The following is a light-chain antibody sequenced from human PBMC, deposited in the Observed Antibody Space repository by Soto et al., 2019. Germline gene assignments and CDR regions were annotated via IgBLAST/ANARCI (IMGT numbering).Light chain of an antibody. CDR2: DAS. V-gene: IGKV3-20*01. Sequence: EIVLTQSPGTLPLSPGERATLSCRASQSVSSSSLAWYQQKRGQAPRLLIHDASSRATGIPDRFSGSGSGTDFTLTISRLEPEDFEVYYCQQYGGSPRTFGQGTKVDIK. CDR3: QQYGGSPRT. CDR1: QSVSSSS. J-gene: IGKJ1*01.